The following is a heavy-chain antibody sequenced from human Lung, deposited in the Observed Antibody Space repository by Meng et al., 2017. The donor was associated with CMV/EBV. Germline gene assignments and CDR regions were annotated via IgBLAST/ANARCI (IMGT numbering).Heavy chain of an antibody. J-gene: IGHJ4*02. CDR3: ARHPAFVYCSHTTACPYYFDY. CDR1: GYSFTGYW. V-gene: IGHV5-51*01. D-gene: IGHD2-15*01. CDR2: IYPGDSDT. Sequence: ESLKISCEGSGYSFTGYWIAWVRQMPGRGLEWMGIIYPGDSDTRYSPSFQGQVTISADKSISTAYLQWSSLKASDTAMYYCARHPAFVYCSHTTACPYYFDYWGQGTXVTVSS.